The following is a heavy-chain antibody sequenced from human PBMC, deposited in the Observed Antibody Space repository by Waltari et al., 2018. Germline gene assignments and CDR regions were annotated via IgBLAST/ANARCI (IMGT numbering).Heavy chain of an antibody. Sequence: QVQLQQWGAGLLKPSETLSLTCAVYGGSLSGYYWSWIRQPPGKGLEWIGEINHSGSTIYNPSRKSRVTISVDTSKNQFSRKLSSVTAADTAVYYCARAIGFWSGFPNYYYCYYMDVWDKGTTVTVSS. CDR1: GGSLSGYY. D-gene: IGHD3-3*01. CDR3: ARAIGFWSGFPNYYYCYYMDV. J-gene: IGHJ6*03. V-gene: IGHV4-34*01. CDR2: INHSGST.